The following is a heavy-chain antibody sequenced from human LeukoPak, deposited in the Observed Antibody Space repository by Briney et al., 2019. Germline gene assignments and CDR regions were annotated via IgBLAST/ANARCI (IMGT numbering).Heavy chain of an antibody. CDR1: GGSISSGGYS. CDR2: IYHSDST. J-gene: IGHJ3*02. CDR3: ARGRLVRDAFDI. Sequence: PSETLSLTCAVSGGSISSGGYSCSWIRQPPGKALEWIGYIYHSDSTYYNPSLKSRVNILADRSKNQFSLKLSSVTAADTAVYYCARGRLVRDAFDIWGQGTMVTVSS. D-gene: IGHD2-8*02. V-gene: IGHV4-30-2*01.